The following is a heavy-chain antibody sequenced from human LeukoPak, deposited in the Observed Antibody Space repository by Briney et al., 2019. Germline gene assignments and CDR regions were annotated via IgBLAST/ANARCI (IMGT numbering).Heavy chain of an antibody. J-gene: IGHJ4*02. V-gene: IGHV3-30-3*01. CDR1: GFTFSSYA. CDR3: ASDESELLGIGDFDY. Sequence: GRSLRLSCAASGFTFSSYAMHWVRQAPGKGLEWVAVISYDGSNKYHADSVKGRFTISRDNSKNTLYLQMNSLRAENTAVYYCASDESELLGIGDFDYWGQGTLVTVSS. D-gene: IGHD1-26*01. CDR2: ISYDGSNK.